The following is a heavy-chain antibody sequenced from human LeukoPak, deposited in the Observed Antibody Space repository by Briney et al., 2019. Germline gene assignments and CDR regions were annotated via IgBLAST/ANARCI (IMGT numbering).Heavy chain of an antibody. J-gene: IGHJ4*02. CDR1: GFTFSTYS. CDR3: ARGGQSTSCFDC. D-gene: IGHD2-2*01. V-gene: IGHV3-64*02. CDR2: ITSNGGST. Sequence: GGSRRLSCAASGFTFSTYSMHWVRQAPGKGLECVSAITSNGGSTYYADSVKGRFTISRDNSKNTVYLQMGSLRAEDMAMYYCARGGQSTSCFDCWGQGTLVTVSS.